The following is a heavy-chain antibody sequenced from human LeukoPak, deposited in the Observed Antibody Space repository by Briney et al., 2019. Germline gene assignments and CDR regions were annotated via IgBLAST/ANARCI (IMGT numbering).Heavy chain of an antibody. J-gene: IGHJ4*02. CDR3: ARDIDGAMVRGVIVF. CDR2: INQDGSEK. D-gene: IGHD3-10*01. V-gene: IGHV3-7*05. CDR1: GFTFRGYW. Sequence: PGRSLRLSCVGSGFTFRGYWMSWVRQPPGKGLEWVANINQDGSEKYYVGSLKGRFTISRDNAKNSLYLQMNSLRAEDTAVYYCARDIDGAMVRGVIVFWGQGTLVTVSS.